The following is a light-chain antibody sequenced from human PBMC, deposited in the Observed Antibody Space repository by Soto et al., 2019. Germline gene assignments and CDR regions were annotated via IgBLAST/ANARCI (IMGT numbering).Light chain of an antibody. CDR1: QSISTY. Sequence: IVLTQSPATLSLSPGERATLSCRASQSISTYLAWYQQKPGQAPRLLIYDASNRATGIPGRFSGSGSGTDFTLTISSLEPEDCAVYYCQQRNNWVTFGGGTKVEIK. CDR2: DAS. J-gene: IGKJ4*01. CDR3: QQRNNWVT. V-gene: IGKV3-11*01.